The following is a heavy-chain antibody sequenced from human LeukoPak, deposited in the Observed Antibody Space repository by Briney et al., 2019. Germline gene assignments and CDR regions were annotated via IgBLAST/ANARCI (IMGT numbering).Heavy chain of an antibody. D-gene: IGHD5-18*01. V-gene: IGHV4-38-2*01. Sequence: SETLSLTCAVSGYSISSGYYWGWIRQPPGKGLEWIGSIYHSGSTYYNPSLKSRVTISVDTSKNQFSLKLSSVTAADTAVYYCARARGYSYGYKYYFDYWGQGTLVTVSS. CDR2: IYHSGST. J-gene: IGHJ4*02. CDR3: ARARGYSYGYKYYFDY. CDR1: GYSISSGYY.